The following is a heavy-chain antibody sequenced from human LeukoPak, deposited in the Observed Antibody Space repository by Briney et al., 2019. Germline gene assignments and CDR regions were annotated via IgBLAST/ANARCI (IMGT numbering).Heavy chain of an antibody. J-gene: IGHJ4*02. V-gene: IGHV3-23*01. CDR2: ISGSGGST. CDR1: GFTFSSYA. D-gene: IGHD5-12*01. Sequence: PGGSLRLSCAASGFTFSSYAMSWVRQAPGKGLEWVSAISGSGGSTYYADSVKGRFTISRDNSKNTLYLQMNSLRAEDTAVYYCAKDRVQLWWLREGFDYWGQGTLVTVSS. CDR3: AKDRVQLWWLREGFDY.